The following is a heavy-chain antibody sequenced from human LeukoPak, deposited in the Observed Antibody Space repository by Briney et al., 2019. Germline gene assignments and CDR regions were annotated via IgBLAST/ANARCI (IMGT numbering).Heavy chain of an antibody. D-gene: IGHD4-17*01. CDR3: ARDRGTSTVRSFDI. Sequence: GGSLRLSCAASGFTFSSYEMNWVRQAPGKGLEWVSYISSSGSTIYYADSVKGRFTISRGNAKNSLYLQMNSLRAEDTAVYYCARDRGTSTVRSFDIWGQGTMVTVSS. V-gene: IGHV3-48*03. CDR2: ISSSGSTI. J-gene: IGHJ3*02. CDR1: GFTFSSYE.